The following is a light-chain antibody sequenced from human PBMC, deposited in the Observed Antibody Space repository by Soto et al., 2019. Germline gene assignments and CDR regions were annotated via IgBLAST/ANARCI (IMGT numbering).Light chain of an antibody. CDR2: DVS. J-gene: IGLJ1*01. V-gene: IGLV2-14*01. CDR1: SSDVGNSDY. CDR3: ISFTTRATYV. Sequence: QSALTQPASVSGSPGQSITISCTGTSSDVGNSDYVSWYQQHPGKVPKLMIYDVSNRPSGVSNRSSGSKSGNTASLTISGLQAEDEADYYCISFTTRATYVFGTGTKVTVL.